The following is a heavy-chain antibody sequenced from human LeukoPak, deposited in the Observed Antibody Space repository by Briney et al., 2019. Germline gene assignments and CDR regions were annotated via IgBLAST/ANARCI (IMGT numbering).Heavy chain of an antibody. D-gene: IGHD6-13*01. CDR3: AREWAPPGIGRYYFDH. Sequence: PGGSLRLSCAASGFSLSSYRMNGVRQAPGKGLEGVSSISSTSSSIYYAPSVTGRFTISRDNAKSSLYLQMNSVRAEDTAEYFCAREWAPPGIGRYYFDHWGQGTLVTVSS. CDR1: GFSLSSYR. CDR2: ISSTSSSI. V-gene: IGHV3-21*01. J-gene: IGHJ4*02.